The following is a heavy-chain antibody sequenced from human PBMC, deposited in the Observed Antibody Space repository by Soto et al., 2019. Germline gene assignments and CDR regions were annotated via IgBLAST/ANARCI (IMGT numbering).Heavy chain of an antibody. CDR1: GYTFTSYA. CDR2: INAGNGNT. V-gene: IGHV1-3*01. D-gene: IGHD5-12*01. J-gene: IGHJ4*02. Sequence: ASVKVSCKASGYTFTSYAMHWVRPAPGQRLERMGWINAGNGNTKYSQKFQGRDTITRDTSASTDYMEMSNLKSKDTAVYYCARWGVRGYSGDWNDYWVQGTLDTVSS. CDR3: ARWGVRGYSGDWNDY.